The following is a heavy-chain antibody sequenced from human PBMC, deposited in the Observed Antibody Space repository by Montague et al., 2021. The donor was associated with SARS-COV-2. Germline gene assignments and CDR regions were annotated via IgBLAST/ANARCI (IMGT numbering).Heavy chain of an antibody. V-gene: IGHV4-59*01. CDR3: TCGEGNYGWRYYFDY. CDR2: VGKSDNT. D-gene: IGHD3-10*01. J-gene: IGHJ4*02. Sequence: SETLSLTCTVSGDSISTNYWSWIWNPPGTGLELIGIVGKSDNTDNNSSLNRRVTITLYTSKKQFSLTLNSVTSTDTAVYYCTCGEGNYGWRYYFDYWGQGTLVTVSS. CDR1: GDSISTNY.